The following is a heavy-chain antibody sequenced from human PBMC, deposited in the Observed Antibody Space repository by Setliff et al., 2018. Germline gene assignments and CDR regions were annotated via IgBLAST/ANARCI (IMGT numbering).Heavy chain of an antibody. J-gene: IGHJ6*02. Sequence: PSETLSLTCTVSGGSISHHYWSWIRQPPGKGLEWVGYMYNSGNTNYNPSLRRRVAISVDKSKNQFSLKLSSVTAADTAVYYCARGGYRYYYYSMDVWGQGTTVTVSS. D-gene: IGHD5-18*01. CDR3: ARGGYRYYYYSMDV. V-gene: IGHV4-59*11. CDR1: GGSISHHY. CDR2: MYNSGNT.